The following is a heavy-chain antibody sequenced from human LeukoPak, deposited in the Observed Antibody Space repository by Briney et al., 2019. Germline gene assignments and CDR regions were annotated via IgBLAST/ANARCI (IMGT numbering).Heavy chain of an antibody. D-gene: IGHD6-19*01. V-gene: IGHV3-7*03. CDR2: IKQDGSEK. CDR1: GFTFSSYW. CDR3: AKGLYSSGWFRGDFDY. J-gene: IGHJ4*02. Sequence: GGSLRLSCAASGFTFSSYWMSWVRQAPGKGLEWVANIKQDGSEKYYVDSVKGRFTISRDNSKNTLYLQMNSLRAEDTAVYYCAKGLYSSGWFRGDFDYWGQGTLVTVSS.